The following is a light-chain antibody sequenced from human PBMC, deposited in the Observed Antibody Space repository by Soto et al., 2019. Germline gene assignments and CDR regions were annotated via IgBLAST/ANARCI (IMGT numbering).Light chain of an antibody. CDR3: MQALQTPRT. J-gene: IGKJ2*02. CDR1: QSLLHGTGYNY. CDR2: LGS. V-gene: IGKV2-28*01. Sequence: DIVMTQSPLSLPVTPGEPASISCRSSQSLLHGTGYNYLDWYLQKPGQSPQLLIYLGSSRASGVPERFSGGGSGTDFTLKISRVEAEDVGVYYCMQALQTPRTFGQGTKPEIK.